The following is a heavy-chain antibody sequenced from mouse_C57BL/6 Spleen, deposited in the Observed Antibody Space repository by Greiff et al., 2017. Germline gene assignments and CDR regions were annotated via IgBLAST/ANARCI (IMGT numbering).Heavy chain of an antibody. Sequence: QVQLQQPGAELVRPGSSVKLSCKASGYTFTSYWMHWVKQRPIQGLEWIGNIDPSDSETHYNQKFKDKATLTVDKSSSTAYMQLSSLTSEDSAVYYCARFKTGTRYFDVWGTGTTVTVSS. V-gene: IGHV1-52*01. CDR3: ARFKTGTRYFDV. CDR1: GYTFTSYW. J-gene: IGHJ1*03. CDR2: IDPSDSET. D-gene: IGHD4-1*01.